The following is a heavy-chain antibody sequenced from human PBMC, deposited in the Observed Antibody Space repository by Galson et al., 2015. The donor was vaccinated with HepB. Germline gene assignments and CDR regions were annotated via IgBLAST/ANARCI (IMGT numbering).Heavy chain of an antibody. CDR3: MRGPLKSGSLSVAAMGGDS. V-gene: IGHV4-34*01. Sequence: SETLSLTCGVYGGSFNGYYWTWIRQPPEKGLVWIGQISHTGDIKYNPSLRRRLTLSIDTSKKQFSLILRSVTAADTAVYYCMRGPLKSGSLSVAAMGGDSWGPGTLVTVSS. J-gene: IGHJ4*02. CDR1: GGSFNGYY. CDR2: ISHTGDI. D-gene: IGHD5-18*01.